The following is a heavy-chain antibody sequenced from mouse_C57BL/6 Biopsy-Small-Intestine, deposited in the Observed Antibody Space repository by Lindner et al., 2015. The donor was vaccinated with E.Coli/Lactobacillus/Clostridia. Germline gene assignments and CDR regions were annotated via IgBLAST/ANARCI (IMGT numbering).Heavy chain of an antibody. Sequence: SVKVSCKATGYTFSAYFMHWLRQAPGQGPEWIGWINPRRGGTTYTEKFQGRVTMTSDTSTGTAYMEVNTLRPEDTAVYYCARDGANDYPHTFDHWGQGALVTVSS. CDR3: ARDGANDYPHTFDH. D-gene: IGHD2-13*01. J-gene: IGHJ4*01. V-gene: IGHV1-66*01. CDR2: INPRRGGT. CDR1: GYTFSAYF.